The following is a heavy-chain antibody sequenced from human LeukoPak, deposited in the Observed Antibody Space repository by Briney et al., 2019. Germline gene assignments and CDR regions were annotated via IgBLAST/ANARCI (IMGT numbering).Heavy chain of an antibody. D-gene: IGHD6-13*01. V-gene: IGHV3-30*18. CDR2: IPYDGSKK. Sequence: PGGSLRLSCAASGFTFSTYGMNWVRQAPGKGLEWVAAIPYDGSKKYYADSVKGRFTISRDNTKNTLYLQMNSLRAEDTAVYYCAKEMPAAGYTGYFDLWGRGTLVTVSS. CDR3: AKEMPAAGYTGYFDL. J-gene: IGHJ2*01. CDR1: GFTFSTYG.